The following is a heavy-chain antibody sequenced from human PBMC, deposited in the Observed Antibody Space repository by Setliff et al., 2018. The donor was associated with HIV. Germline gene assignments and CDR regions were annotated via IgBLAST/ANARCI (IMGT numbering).Heavy chain of an antibody. CDR1: GYMMFGYK. Sequence: ASVKVSCKAGGYMMFGYKMSWLRQAPGQGLEWIGRISPQNGVAEYAPKFLGRVTMTLDTSISTAFLEIHRVTSDDAAGYYCARPRMFDSFDIWGQGKMV. CDR3: ARPRMFDSFDI. V-gene: IGHV1-2*06. D-gene: IGHD3-10*02. J-gene: IGHJ3*02. CDR2: ISPQNGVA.